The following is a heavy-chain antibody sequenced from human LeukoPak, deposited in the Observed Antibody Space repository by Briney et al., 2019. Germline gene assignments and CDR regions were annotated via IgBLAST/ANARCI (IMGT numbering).Heavy chain of an antibody. D-gene: IGHD5-24*01. V-gene: IGHV5-51*01. J-gene: IGHJ4*02. CDR2: IYPGDSDT. CDR3: ARVVRDGYNWIPHFDY. Sequence: GESLKISCKGSGYSFTSYWIGWVRQMPGKGLEWMGIIYPGDSDTRYSPSFQGQVTISADKSISTAYLQWSSLKASDTAMYYCARVVRDGYNWIPHFDYWGQGTLVTVSS. CDR1: GYSFTSYW.